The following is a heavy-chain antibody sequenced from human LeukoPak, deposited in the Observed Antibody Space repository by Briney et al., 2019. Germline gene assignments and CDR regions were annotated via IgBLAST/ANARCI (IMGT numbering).Heavy chain of an antibody. CDR2: ISSSGSTI. CDR3: AKVGDYDFWSGINWFDP. Sequence: GGSLRLSCAASGFTFSDYYMSWIRQAPGKGLEWVSYISSSGSTIYYADSVKGRFTISRDNAKNSLYLQMNSLRAEDTAVYYCAKVGDYDFWSGINWFDPWGQGTLVTVSS. J-gene: IGHJ5*02. D-gene: IGHD3-3*01. CDR1: GFTFSDYY. V-gene: IGHV3-11*01.